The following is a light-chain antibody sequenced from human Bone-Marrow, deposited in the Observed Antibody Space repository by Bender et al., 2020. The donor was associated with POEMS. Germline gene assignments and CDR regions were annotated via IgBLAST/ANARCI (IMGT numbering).Light chain of an antibody. CDR1: NIGTKS. V-gene: IGLV3-21*02. CDR2: DDT. Sequence: SHVLTQPPSVSVAPGQTAGITCAGNNIGTKSVHWYQQRPGQAPVLVVYDDTDRPSGIPERFSGSNSGSTATLTISSVEAGDEADYYCQVWDGTSDPWVFGGGTKLTVL. CDR3: QVWDGTSDPWV. J-gene: IGLJ3*02.